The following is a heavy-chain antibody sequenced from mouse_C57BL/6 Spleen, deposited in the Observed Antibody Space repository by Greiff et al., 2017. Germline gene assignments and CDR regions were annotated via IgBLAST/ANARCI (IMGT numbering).Heavy chain of an antibody. V-gene: IGHV1-22*01. D-gene: IGHD1-1*01. CDR2: INPNNGGT. CDR3: ARDYGSSFECYFDY. CDR1: GYTFTDYN. Sequence: VQLKESGPELVKPGASVTMSCKASGYTFTDYNMHWVKQSHGKSLEWIGYINPNNGGTSYNQKFKGKATLTVNKSSSTAYMELRSLTSEDSAVYYCARDYGSSFECYFDYWGQGTTLTVSS. J-gene: IGHJ2*01.